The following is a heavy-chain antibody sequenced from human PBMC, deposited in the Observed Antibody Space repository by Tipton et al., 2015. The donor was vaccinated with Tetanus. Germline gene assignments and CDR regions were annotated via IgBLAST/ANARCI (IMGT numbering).Heavy chain of an antibody. V-gene: IGHV4-39*07. CDR2: SYDGGTT. D-gene: IGHD3-3*01. CDR3: ARANNDFPKKGPFDS. CDR1: GGSIGSGKFY. J-gene: IGHJ4*02. Sequence: TLSLTCTVSGGSIGSGKFYWGWIRQPPGKGLEWIGSSYDGGTTQSSPSLKSRVTIYVDSSKNQFSLRLTSVTAADTAVYYCARANNDFPKKGPFDSWGQGSLVIVSS.